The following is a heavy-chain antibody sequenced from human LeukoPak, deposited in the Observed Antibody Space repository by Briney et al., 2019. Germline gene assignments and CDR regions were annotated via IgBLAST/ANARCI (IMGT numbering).Heavy chain of an antibody. CDR3: ARDPKSQLLLDY. J-gene: IGHJ4*02. D-gene: IGHD2-2*01. V-gene: IGHV1-2*02. Sequence: ASVKVSFKSSGFTFTDEYIHWVRQPPGQGLEWMGWINPYSGAINYAQKFQGRVTLTRDTSISTAYMELSRLTSGDTAVYYCARDPKSQLLLDYWGQGTLVTVSS. CDR1: GFTFTDEY. CDR2: INPYSGAI.